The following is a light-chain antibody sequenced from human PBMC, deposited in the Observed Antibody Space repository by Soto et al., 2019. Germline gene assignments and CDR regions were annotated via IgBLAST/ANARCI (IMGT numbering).Light chain of an antibody. CDR2: AAS. CDR1: QSISSY. Sequence: DIQMTQSPSSLSASVGDRVTITCRASQSISSYLNWYQQKPGKAPKLLIYAASSLQSGVPSRFSGSGSWTDFTLTISSLQPEEFATYYCQQSYSTLSAFGQGTKVEIK. V-gene: IGKV1-39*01. J-gene: IGKJ1*01. CDR3: QQSYSTLSA.